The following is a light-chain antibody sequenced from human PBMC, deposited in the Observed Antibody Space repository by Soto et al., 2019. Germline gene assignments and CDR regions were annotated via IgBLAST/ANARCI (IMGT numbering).Light chain of an antibody. CDR1: QTISSW. CDR2: KAS. CDR3: QHYNSYSEA. V-gene: IGKV1-5*03. J-gene: IGKJ1*01. Sequence: DIQMTQSPSTLSGSVGDRVTITCRASQTISSWLAWYQQKPGKAPKLLIYKASTLKSGVPSRFSGSASGTEFTLTISRLHPDDFATYYCQHYNSYSEAFGQGTKVELQ.